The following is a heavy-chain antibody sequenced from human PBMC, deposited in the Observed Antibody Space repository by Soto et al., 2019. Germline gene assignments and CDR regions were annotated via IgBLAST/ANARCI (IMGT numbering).Heavy chain of an antibody. Sequence: SETLSLTCTVYGGSISSYYWSWIRQPPGKGLEWIGYIYYSGSTNYNPSLKSRVVMSVDTSKNQFSLKLSSVTAADTAVYYCAQQLITWGQGTLVTVSS. CDR1: GGSISSYY. CDR3: AQQLIT. CDR2: IYYSGST. J-gene: IGHJ5*02. V-gene: IGHV4-59*01. D-gene: IGHD6-13*01.